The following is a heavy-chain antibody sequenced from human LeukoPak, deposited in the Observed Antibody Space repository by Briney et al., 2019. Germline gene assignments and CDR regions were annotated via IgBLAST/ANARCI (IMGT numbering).Heavy chain of an antibody. D-gene: IGHD6-6*01. J-gene: IGHJ4*02. CDR2: IYHSGST. Sequence: SETLSLTCAVSGYSISSGYCWGWIRQPPGKGLEWIGSIYHSGSTYYNPSLKSRVTISVDTSKNQFSLKLSSVTAADTAVYYCARLYSSSSGGPLFDYWGQGTLVTVSS. V-gene: IGHV4-38-2*01. CDR1: GYSISSGYC. CDR3: ARLYSSSSGGPLFDY.